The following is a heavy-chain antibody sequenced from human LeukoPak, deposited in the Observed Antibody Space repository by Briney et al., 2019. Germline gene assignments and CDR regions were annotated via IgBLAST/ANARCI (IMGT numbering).Heavy chain of an antibody. D-gene: IGHD3-3*01. Sequence: PGGSLRLSCAASGFTFSSYSMNWVRQAPGRGLEWVSYISSSSSTIYYADSVKGRFTISRDNAKNSLYLQMNSLRDEDTAVYYCARPPRGDFWSADPARFDPWGQGTLVTVSS. CDR1: GFTFSSYS. CDR2: ISSSSSTI. V-gene: IGHV3-48*02. CDR3: ARPPRGDFWSADPARFDP. J-gene: IGHJ5*02.